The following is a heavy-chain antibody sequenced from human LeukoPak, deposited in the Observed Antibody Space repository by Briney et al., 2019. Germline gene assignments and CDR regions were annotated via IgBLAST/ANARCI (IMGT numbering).Heavy chain of an antibody. J-gene: IGHJ4*02. CDR1: GYTFTGYY. V-gene: IGHV1-2*02. Sequence: ASVKVSCKASGYTFTGYYMHWVRQASGQGLEWMGWINPNSGGTSYAQKFQGRVTMTRDTSISTAYMELSRLRSDDTAVYYCARGGYYDSSGYYYVRNYFNYWGQGTLVTVSS. D-gene: IGHD3-22*01. CDR2: INPNSGGT. CDR3: ARGGYYDSSGYYYVRNYFNY.